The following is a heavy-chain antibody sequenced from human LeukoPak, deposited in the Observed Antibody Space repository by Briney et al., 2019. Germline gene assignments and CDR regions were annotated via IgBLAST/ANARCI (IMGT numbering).Heavy chain of an antibody. J-gene: IGHJ4*02. V-gene: IGHV3-30-3*01. CDR2: ISQDGSKR. CDR3: VREPGPGYFDY. Sequence: PGRSLRLSCAASGLTFSSHPMHWVRQAPGKGLEWVAVISQDGSKRHYTDSVKGRFIISRDNSRNTLYLQMNGLRAEDTAVYYCVREPGPGYFDYWGQGTLVTVSS. CDR1: GLTFSSHP. D-gene: IGHD6-13*01.